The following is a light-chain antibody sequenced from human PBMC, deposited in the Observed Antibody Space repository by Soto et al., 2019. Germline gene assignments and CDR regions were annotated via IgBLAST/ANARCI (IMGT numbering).Light chain of an antibody. CDR2: GAS. CDR3: QQYGSSTGT. J-gene: IGKJ1*01. V-gene: IGKV3-20*01. Sequence: EVVLTQSPGTLSLSPGERATLSCRASQSLSSDYLAWYQQKPGQSPRLLIYGASSRASDIPDRFSGTGSGTDFTLTISRLEPEDFAMYYCQQYGSSTGTFGQGTKVDI. CDR1: QSLSSDY.